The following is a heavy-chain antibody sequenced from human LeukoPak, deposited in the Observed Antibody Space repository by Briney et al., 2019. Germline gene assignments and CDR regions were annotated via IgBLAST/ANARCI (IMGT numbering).Heavy chain of an antibody. J-gene: IGHJ4*02. CDR1: GFSVSNKY. CDR2: ITYSGDA. D-gene: IGHD3-10*01. V-gene: IGHV3-53*01. Sequence: GGSLRLSCAASGFSVSNKYVSWVRQAPGKGLEWVSSITYSGDAYYVDSVKGRFTISRDNSQNTLYLQMNSLRAEDTAIYYCAIEGFLKDFDFWGQGTLVTVSS. CDR3: AIEGFLKDFDF.